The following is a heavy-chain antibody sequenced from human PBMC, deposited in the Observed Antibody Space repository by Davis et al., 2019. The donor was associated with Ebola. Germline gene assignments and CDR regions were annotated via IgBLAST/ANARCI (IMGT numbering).Heavy chain of an antibody. CDR2: ISSSSSTI. J-gene: IGHJ3*02. Sequence: PGGSLRLSCAASGFTFSSYSMNWVRQAPGKGLEWASYISSSSSTIYYADPVKGRFTISRDNAKNSLYLQMNSLRAEDTAVYYCARAALVYSKSGGAFDIWGQGTMVTVSS. CDR3: ARAALVYSKSGGAFDI. V-gene: IGHV3-48*01. CDR1: GFTFSSYS. D-gene: IGHD5-18*01.